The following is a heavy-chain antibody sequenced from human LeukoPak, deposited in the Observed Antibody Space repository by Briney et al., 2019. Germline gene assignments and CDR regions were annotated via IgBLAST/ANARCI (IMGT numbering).Heavy chain of an antibody. CDR2: IYYSGST. CDR1: GGSISSYY. CDR3: ARTSGYSSSGIDC. V-gene: IGHV4-59*01. Sequence: SETLSLTCTVSGGSISSYYWSWIRQPPGKGLEWIGYIYYSGSTNYNPSLKSRVTISVDTSKNQFSLKLSSVTAADTAVYYCARTSGYSSSGIDCWGQGTLVTVSS. J-gene: IGHJ4*02. D-gene: IGHD6-13*01.